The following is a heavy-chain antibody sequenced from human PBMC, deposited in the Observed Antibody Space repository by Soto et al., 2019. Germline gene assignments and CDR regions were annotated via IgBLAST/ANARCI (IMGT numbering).Heavy chain of an antibody. D-gene: IGHD3-3*01. J-gene: IGHJ5*02. CDR3: ARHLSRNYDFWSGYLGWFEP. Sequence: SETLSLTCTVSGGSISSSSYYGGWIRQPPGKGLEWIGSIGYSGSSYYNPSLKSRVTISGDTTKNQFSLKLSSVTAADTAVYYCARHLSRNYDFWSGYLGWFEPWGQGNLVT. V-gene: IGHV4-39*01. CDR1: GGSISSSSYY. CDR2: IGYSGSS.